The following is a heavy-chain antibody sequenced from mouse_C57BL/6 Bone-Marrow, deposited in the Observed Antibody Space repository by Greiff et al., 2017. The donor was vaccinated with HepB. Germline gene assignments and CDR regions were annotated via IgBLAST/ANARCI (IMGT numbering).Heavy chain of an antibody. V-gene: IGHV1-81*01. J-gene: IGHJ3*01. CDR1: GYTFTSYG. CDR2: IYPRSGNT. D-gene: IGHD4-1*01. Sequence: QVQLQQSGAELARPGASVKLSCKASGYTFTSYGISWVKQRTGQGLEWIGEIYPRSGNTYYNEKFKGKATLTADKSSSTAYMELRSLTSEDSAVYFCAINWDAWFAYWGQGTLVTVSA. CDR3: AINWDAWFAY.